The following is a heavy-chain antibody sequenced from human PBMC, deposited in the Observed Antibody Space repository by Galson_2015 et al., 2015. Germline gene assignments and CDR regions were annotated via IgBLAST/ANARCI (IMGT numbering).Heavy chain of an antibody. CDR2: IRQDGSEK. V-gene: IGHV3-7*01. CDR1: GFTFSSYW. D-gene: IGHD4-17*01. J-gene: IGHJ4*02. CDR3: ESSYYGDPQGFDY. Sequence: SLRLSCEASGFTFSSYWMSWVRQAPGKGLEWVANIRQDGSEKYYVETVKGRFTITRDNAKNSLYLQMNSLRAEDTAVYYCESSYYGDPQGFDYWGQGTLVTVSS.